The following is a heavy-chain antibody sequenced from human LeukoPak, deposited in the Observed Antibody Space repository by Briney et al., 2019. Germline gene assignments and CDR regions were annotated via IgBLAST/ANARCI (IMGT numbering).Heavy chain of an antibody. CDR3: ARCYGGNYYYYYYYMDV. CDR1: GGSISSYY. D-gene: IGHD4-23*01. CDR2: IYTSGST. J-gene: IGHJ6*03. Sequence: PSETLSLTCTVSGGSISSYYWSWIRQPPGKGLEWIGYIYTSGSTNYTPSLKSRVTISVDTSKNQFSLKLSSVTAADTAVYYCARCYGGNYYYYYYYMDVWGKGTTVTVSS. V-gene: IGHV4-4*09.